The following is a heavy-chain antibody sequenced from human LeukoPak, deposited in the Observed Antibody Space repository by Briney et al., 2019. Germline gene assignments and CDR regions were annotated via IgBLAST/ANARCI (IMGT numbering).Heavy chain of an antibody. CDR2: IYVDGRTT. Sequence: GGSLRLSCVASGFTFSNYWMHWVRQPPGKGLVWVSRIYVDGRTTNYADSVKGRFTISRDNAKNTVYLEMNSLSVEDTATYYCIRDFRSADLWGQGTLVTVAS. J-gene: IGHJ5*02. CDR1: GFTFSNYW. V-gene: IGHV3-74*01. CDR3: IRDFRSADL.